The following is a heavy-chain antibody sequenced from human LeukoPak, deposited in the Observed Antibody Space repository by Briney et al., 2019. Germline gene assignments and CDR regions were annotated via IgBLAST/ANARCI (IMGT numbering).Heavy chain of an antibody. V-gene: IGHV3-7*03. J-gene: IGHJ4*02. D-gene: IGHD3-9*01. CDR1: GFTFSSYW. CDR3: AKDIDDILTGVDY. CDR2: IKQDGSEK. Sequence: PGGSLRLSCAASGFTFSSYWMSWVRQAPGKGLEWVANIKQDGSEKYYVDSVKGRFTISRDNAKNSLYLQMNSLRAEDTALYYCAKDIDDILTGVDYWGQGTLVTVSS.